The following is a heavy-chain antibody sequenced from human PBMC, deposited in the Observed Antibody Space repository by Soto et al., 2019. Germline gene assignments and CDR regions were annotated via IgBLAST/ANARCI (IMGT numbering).Heavy chain of an antibody. J-gene: IGHJ6*02. D-gene: IGHD2-2*01. Sequence: GSLGLSCSASGFTFSIYDMHWVRQATGKGLLWVSAIGTAGDTYYPGSVKGRFTISRENAKNSLYLQMNSLRAGDTAVYYCARDQRGYCSSTSCYGYGMDVWGQGTTVTVSS. CDR1: GFTFSIYD. V-gene: IGHV3-13*01. CDR3: ARDQRGYCSSTSCYGYGMDV. CDR2: IGTAGDT.